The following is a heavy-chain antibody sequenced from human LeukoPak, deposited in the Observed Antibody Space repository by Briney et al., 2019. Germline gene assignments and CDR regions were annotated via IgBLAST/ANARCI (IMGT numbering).Heavy chain of an antibody. CDR3: ARWRGTGFCSGGSCYSAQEYYFDP. J-gene: IGHJ4*02. CDR2: IIPIFGTA. V-gene: IGHV1-69*01. Sequence: SVKVSCKASGGTFSSYAISWVRQAPGQGLEWMGGIIPIFGTANYAQKFQGRVTITADESTSTAYMELSSLRSDDTAVYYCARWRGTGFCSGGSCYSAQEYYFDPWGQGTLVTVSS. D-gene: IGHD2-15*01. CDR1: GGTFSSYA.